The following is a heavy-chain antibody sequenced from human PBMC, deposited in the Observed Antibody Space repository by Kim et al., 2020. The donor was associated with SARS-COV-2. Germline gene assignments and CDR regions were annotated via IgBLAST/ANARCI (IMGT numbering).Heavy chain of an antibody. CDR2: INHSGST. J-gene: IGHJ4*02. V-gene: IGHV4-34*01. CDR3: ASSPTGIVGAPSGGY. D-gene: IGHD1-26*01. Sequence: SETLSLTCAVYGGSFSGYYWSWIRQPPGKGLEWIGEINHSGSTNYNPSLKSRVTISVDTSKNQFSLKLSSVTAADTAVYYCASSPTGIVGAPSGGYWGQG. CDR1: GGSFSGYY.